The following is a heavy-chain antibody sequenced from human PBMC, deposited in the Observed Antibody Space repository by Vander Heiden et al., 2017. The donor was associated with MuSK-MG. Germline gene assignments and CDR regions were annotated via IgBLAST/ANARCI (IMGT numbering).Heavy chain of an antibody. V-gene: IGHV1-2*04. Sequence: QVQLVQSGAEVKKSGASVKVSCKASGYTFIDYYLYWVRQAPGQGLEWMGWINPNNGDTNYAQKFQGWVTMTRDTSKTTAYMEVRRMRPDDTAVYFCARGIPAAIIRSFDIWGQGTVGIVSS. CDR1: GYTFIDYY. CDR3: ARGIPAAIIRSFDI. J-gene: IGHJ3*02. CDR2: INPNNGDT. D-gene: IGHD2-2*01.